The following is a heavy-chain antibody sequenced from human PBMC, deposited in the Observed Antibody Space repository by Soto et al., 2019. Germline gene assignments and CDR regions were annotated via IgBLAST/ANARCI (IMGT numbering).Heavy chain of an antibody. CDR3: ARSYLRVATIGY. D-gene: IGHD5-12*01. CDR1: GYTFTSYG. Sequence: ASVKVSCQASGYTFTSYGISWVRQAPGQGLEWMGWMNPNSGNTGYAQKFQGRVTMTRNTSISTAYMELSSLRSEDTAVYYCARSYLRVATIGYWGQGTLVTVSS. V-gene: IGHV1-8*02. CDR2: MNPNSGNT. J-gene: IGHJ4*02.